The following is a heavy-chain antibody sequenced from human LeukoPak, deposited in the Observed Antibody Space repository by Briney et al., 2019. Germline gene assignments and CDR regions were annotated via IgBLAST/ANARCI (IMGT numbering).Heavy chain of an antibody. CDR1: GGSISSYY. CDR3: ARVRRIAAAGSDWFDP. CDR2: IYTSGST. J-gene: IGHJ5*02. V-gene: IGHV4-4*07. D-gene: IGHD6-13*01. Sequence: SETLSLTCTVSGGSISSYYWSWIRQPAGKGLEWIGRIYTSGSTNYNPSLKSRVTMSVDTSMNQFSLKLSSVTAADTAVYYCARVRRIAAAGSDWFDPWGQGTLVTVSS.